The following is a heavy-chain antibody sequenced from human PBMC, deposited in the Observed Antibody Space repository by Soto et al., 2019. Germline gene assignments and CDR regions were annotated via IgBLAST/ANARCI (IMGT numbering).Heavy chain of an antibody. J-gene: IGHJ4*02. CDR3: AKDALGAYSSSWFDY. CDR2: ISGDGGST. CDR1: GFTFDDYA. V-gene: IGHV3-43*02. D-gene: IGHD6-13*01. Sequence: GGSLRLSCAASGFTFDDYAMHWVRQAPGKGLEWVSLISGDGGSTYYADSVKGRFTISRDNSKNSLYLQMNSLRTEDTAVYYCAKDALGAYSSSWFDYWGQGTLVTVSS.